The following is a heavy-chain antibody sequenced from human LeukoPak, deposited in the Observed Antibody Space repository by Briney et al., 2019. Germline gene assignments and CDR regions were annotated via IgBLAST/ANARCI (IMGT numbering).Heavy chain of an antibody. Sequence: GRSLRRSCAASGFTFSSYGMHWVRQAPGKGLEWVAVIWYDGSNKYYADSVKGRFTISRDNSKNTLYLQMNSLRAEDTAVYYCAREATVVTYFDYWGQGTLVTVSS. CDR2: IWYDGSNK. CDR3: AREATVVTYFDY. J-gene: IGHJ4*02. V-gene: IGHV3-33*01. D-gene: IGHD4-17*01. CDR1: GFTFSSYG.